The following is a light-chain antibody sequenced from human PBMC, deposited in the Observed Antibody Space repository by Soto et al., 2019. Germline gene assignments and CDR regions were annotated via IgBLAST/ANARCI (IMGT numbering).Light chain of an antibody. CDR2: QDS. V-gene: IGLV3-1*01. J-gene: IGLJ2*01. CDR3: QAWDSSTVV. Sequence: SSELTQPPSVSVSPGQTASITCSGDKLGDKYACWYQQKQGQSPVLVIYQDSKRPSGIPERFSGSNSGNTANLTISGTQAMDEADYYCQAWDSSTVVFGGGTKLTV. CDR1: KLGDKY.